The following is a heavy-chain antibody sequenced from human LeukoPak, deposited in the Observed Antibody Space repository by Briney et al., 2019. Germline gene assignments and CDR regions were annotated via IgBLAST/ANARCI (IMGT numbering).Heavy chain of an antibody. CDR3: GRARDMAFDI. V-gene: IGHV6-1*01. D-gene: IGHD2-21*02. CDR1: GDSVSSNSAA. CDR2: TYYSSKWYY. J-gene: IGHJ3*02. Sequence: SQTLSLTCAISGDSVSSNSAACNWIRQSPSRGLEWLGRTYYSSKWYYDYALSVKSRITISPDTSKNQFSLHLNSVTPEDTAVYYCGRARDMAFDIWGRGTMVTVSS.